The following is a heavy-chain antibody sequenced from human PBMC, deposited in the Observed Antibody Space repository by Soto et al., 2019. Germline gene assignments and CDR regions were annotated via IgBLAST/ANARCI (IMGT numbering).Heavy chain of an antibody. CDR3: ARDGKGGYSSPRGAFDI. D-gene: IGHD6-13*01. CDR1: GGSISSGGYY. J-gene: IGHJ3*02. V-gene: IGHV4-31*03. CDR2: IYYSGST. Sequence: QVQLQESGPGLVKPSQTLSLTCTVSGGSISSGGYYWSWIRQHPGKGLEWIGYIYYSGSTYYNPSLKSRVTISVDTSKNQFSLKLSSVTAADTAVYYCARDGKGGYSSPRGAFDIWGQGTMVTVSS.